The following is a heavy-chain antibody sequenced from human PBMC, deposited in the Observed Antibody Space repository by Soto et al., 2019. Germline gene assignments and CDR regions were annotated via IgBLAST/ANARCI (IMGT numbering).Heavy chain of an antibody. CDR2: ISYDGNNK. V-gene: IGHV3-30-3*01. CDR1: GFTFSRYA. CDR3: AGGEALDY. Sequence: QVQVVESGGDVVQPGKSLRLSCAASGFTFSRYAVHWVRQAPGKGLEWVTLISYDGNNKYYADSVKGRFTVSRDNSKNTLYLQMNYLRPEDTAVYYCAGGEALDYWGQGTLFTVSS. J-gene: IGHJ4*02.